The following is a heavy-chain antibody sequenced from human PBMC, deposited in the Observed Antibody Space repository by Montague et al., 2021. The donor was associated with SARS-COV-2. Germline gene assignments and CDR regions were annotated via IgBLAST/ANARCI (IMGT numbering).Heavy chain of an antibody. CDR2: IYFSGST. J-gene: IGHJ4*02. D-gene: IGHD3-16*01. Sequence: SETLSLTCTVSGGSISSSSYYWGWIRQPPGKGLEWIGSIYFSGSTYYNPSLKSRVTISVDTSKNQFSLKLSSVTAADTAVYYCARHARRVITFGGVVGFDYWGQGTLVTVSS. CDR3: ARHARRVITFGGVVGFDY. V-gene: IGHV4-39*01. CDR1: GGSISSSSYY.